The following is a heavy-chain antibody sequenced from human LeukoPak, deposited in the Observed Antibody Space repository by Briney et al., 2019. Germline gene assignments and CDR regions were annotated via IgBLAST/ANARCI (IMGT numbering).Heavy chain of an antibody. V-gene: IGHV3-23*01. J-gene: IGHJ4*02. CDR3: LITMVWGVQVGY. CDR2: ISGSGGST. CDR1: GFTFSSYA. D-gene: IGHD3-10*01. Sequence: GGSLRLSCAASGFTFSSYAMSWVRQAPGKGLEWVSAISGSGGSTYYADSVKGQFTISRDNSKNTLYLQMNSLRAEDTAVYYCLITMVWGVQVGYWGQGTLVTVSS.